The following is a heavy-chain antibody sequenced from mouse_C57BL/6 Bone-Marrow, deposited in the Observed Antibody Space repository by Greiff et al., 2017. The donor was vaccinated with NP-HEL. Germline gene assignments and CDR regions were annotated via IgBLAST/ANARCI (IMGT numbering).Heavy chain of an antibody. D-gene: IGHD3-3*01. CDR1: GYTFTSYW. CDR2: IDPSDSYT. V-gene: IGHV1-50*01. CDR3: ARGTALGY. J-gene: IGHJ2*01. Sequence: QVQLQQSGAELVKPGASVKLSCKASGYTFTSYWMQWVKQRPGQGLEWIGEIDPSDSYTNYNQKFKGKATLTVDKSSSTAYMQLSSLTSEDSAVYYCARGTALGYWGQGTTLTVSS.